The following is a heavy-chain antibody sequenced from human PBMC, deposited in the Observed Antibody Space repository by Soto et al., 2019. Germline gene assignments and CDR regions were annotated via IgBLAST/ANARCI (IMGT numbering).Heavy chain of an antibody. CDR2: INHSGST. D-gene: IGHD6-6*01. J-gene: IGHJ6*02. Sequence: SETLSLTCTVSGGSISSYYGTWMRQPPGKGLEWIGDINHSGSTNYNPSLRSRLTISVDTSKNQFSLKLSSVTAADTAVYYCARVRGIEARLDYYGMDVWGQGTTVTVSS. CDR1: GGSISSYY. CDR3: ARVRGIEARLDYYGMDV. V-gene: IGHV4-59*12.